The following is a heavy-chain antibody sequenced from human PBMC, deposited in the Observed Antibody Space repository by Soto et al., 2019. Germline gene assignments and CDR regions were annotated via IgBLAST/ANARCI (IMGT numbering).Heavy chain of an antibody. V-gene: IGHV3-23*01. CDR1: GFTFINYA. J-gene: IGHJ3*02. Sequence: EVQLLESGGGLVQPGGSLRLSCAASGFTFINYAMSWVRQAPGKGLEWVSTISGGGDGTYYADSVKGHFTISRDNSKNTVYLQMNSLRAEDTAIYYCAKKVLGSLKTYCSGSGCHYAFDIWGQGTMVTVSS. D-gene: IGHD2-15*01. CDR2: ISGGGDGT. CDR3: AKKVLGSLKTYCSGSGCHYAFDI.